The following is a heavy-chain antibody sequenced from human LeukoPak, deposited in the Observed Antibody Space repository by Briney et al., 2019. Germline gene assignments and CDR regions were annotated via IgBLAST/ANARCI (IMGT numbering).Heavy chain of an antibody. J-gene: IGHJ4*02. D-gene: IGHD6-6*01. CDR2: IYTSGST. V-gene: IGHV4-4*09. CDR3: ARLPSIAAPFDY. CDR1: GGSISSYY. Sequence: SETLSLTCTVSGGSISSYYWSWIRQPPGKGLEWIGYIYTSGSTNYNPSLKSQVTISVDTSKNQFSLKLSSVTAADTAVYYCARLPSIAAPFDYWGQGTLVTVSS.